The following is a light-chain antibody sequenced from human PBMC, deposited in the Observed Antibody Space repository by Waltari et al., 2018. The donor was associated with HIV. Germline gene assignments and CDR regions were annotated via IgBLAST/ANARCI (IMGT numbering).Light chain of an antibody. V-gene: IGLV1-44*01. CDR2: NNN. CDR1: SSNIGTYS. CDR3: ATWEHRLNGPI. J-gene: IGLJ2*01. Sequence: QSVLTHPPSASGTPGQRVTISCSGGSSNIGTYSVNWYQQVPGTAPKLLIYNNNQWPSGVPDRFSGSKSGTSASLAISGLQSEDEADYYCATWEHRLNGPIFGGGTRLTVL.